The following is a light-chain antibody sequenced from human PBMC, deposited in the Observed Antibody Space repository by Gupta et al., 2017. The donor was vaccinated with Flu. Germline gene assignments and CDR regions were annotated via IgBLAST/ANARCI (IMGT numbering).Light chain of an antibody. CDR2: GNS. J-gene: IGLJ3*02. Sequence: SVLTQPPSVSGAPGQRVTISCTGSSSNIGAGYDVHWYQQLPGTAPNLLIYGNSSRPSGVPDRFSGSKSGTSASLAITGLQAEDEADYYCQSDDSSRSGWVFGGGTKLTVL. V-gene: IGLV1-40*01. CDR3: QSDDSSRSGWV. CDR1: SSNIGAGYD.